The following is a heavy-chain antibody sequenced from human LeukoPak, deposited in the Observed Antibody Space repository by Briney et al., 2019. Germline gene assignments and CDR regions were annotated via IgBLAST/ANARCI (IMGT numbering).Heavy chain of an antibody. CDR3: ARDTEAGCGDYPFDY. CDR2: VYTSGST. Sequence: SETLSLTCTVSGGSISSGSYYWSWIRQPAGKGLEWIGRVYTSGSTNYNPSLKSRVTISVDTSKNQFSLKLSSATAADTAVYYCARDTEAGCGDYPFDYWGQGTLVTVSS. CDR1: GGSISSGSYY. D-gene: IGHD4-17*01. J-gene: IGHJ4*02. V-gene: IGHV4-61*02.